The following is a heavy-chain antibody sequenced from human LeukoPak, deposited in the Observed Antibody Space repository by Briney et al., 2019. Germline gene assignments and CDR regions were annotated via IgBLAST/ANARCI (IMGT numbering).Heavy chain of an antibody. D-gene: IGHD6-6*01. CDR1: GFTFSSYA. J-gene: IGHJ4*02. CDR3: TRGVSI. CDR2: INHSGST. Sequence: PGGSLRLSCAASGFTFSSYAMSWVRQAPGKGLEWIGEINHSGSTNYNPSLKSRVTISVDTSKNQFSLKLSSVTAADTAVYYCTRGVSIWGQGTLVTVSS. V-gene: IGHV4-34*01.